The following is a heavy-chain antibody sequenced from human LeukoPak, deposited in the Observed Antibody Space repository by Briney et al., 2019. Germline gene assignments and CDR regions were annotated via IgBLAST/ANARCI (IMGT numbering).Heavy chain of an antibody. Sequence: GGSLRLSCAASGFTFSSYWMSWVRQAPGKGLEWVANIKQDGSEKYYVDSVKGRFTISRDNAKNSLYLQMNSLRAEDTAVYYCAPSRDVLLWFGELYWGQGTLVTVSS. J-gene: IGHJ4*02. CDR3: APSRDVLLWFGELY. D-gene: IGHD3-10*01. CDR1: GFTFSSYW. V-gene: IGHV3-7*01. CDR2: IKQDGSEK.